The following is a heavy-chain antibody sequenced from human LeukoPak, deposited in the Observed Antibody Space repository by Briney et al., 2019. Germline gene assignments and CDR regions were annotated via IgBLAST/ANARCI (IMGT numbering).Heavy chain of an antibody. J-gene: IGHJ2*01. CDR2: IYPSGTT. CDR3: ARDRSAEYFDL. V-gene: IGHV4-4*07. Sequence: SSDTLSLTCTVSGGSIISYYWSWIRQPAGKGLEWIGRIYPSGTTNYNPSLKSRVTMSLDTSRNQFSLKLSSVTAADTAVYYCARDRSAEYFDLWGRGTLVTVSS. CDR1: GGSIISYY. D-gene: IGHD2-15*01.